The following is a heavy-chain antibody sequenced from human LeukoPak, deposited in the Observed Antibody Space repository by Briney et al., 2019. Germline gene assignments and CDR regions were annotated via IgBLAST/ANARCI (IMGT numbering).Heavy chain of an antibody. Sequence: PSETLSLTCTVSGGSISDTTYYWGWIRQSPGKGLEWIGEINHSGSTNYNPSLKSRVTISVDTSKNQFSLKLSSVTAADTAVYYCARGLAATIFLYYYYMDVWGKGTTVTVSS. D-gene: IGHD3-3*01. J-gene: IGHJ6*03. V-gene: IGHV4-39*07. CDR1: GGSISDTTYY. CDR3: ARGLAATIFLYYYYMDV. CDR2: INHSGST.